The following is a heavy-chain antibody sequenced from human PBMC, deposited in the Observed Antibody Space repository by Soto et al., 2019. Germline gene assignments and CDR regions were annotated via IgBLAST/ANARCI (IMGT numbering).Heavy chain of an antibody. CDR3: AKDPLRITMIVVAKLNDY. Sequence: GGSLRLSCAASGFTFSTYSMDWVRQAPGKGLEWVSYISSSSGSIYYADSVKGRFTISRDNAKNTLYLQMNSLRAEDTAVYYCAKDPLRITMIVVAKLNDYWGQGTLVTVSS. V-gene: IGHV3-48*01. D-gene: IGHD3-22*01. J-gene: IGHJ4*02. CDR1: GFTFSTYS. CDR2: ISSSSGSI.